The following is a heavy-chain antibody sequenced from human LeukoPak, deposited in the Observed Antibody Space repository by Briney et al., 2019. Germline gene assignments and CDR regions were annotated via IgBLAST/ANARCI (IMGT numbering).Heavy chain of an antibody. CDR3: AKERDTAMITVDY. D-gene: IGHD5-18*01. Sequence: GGSLRLSCAASGFTFSSYVMHWVRQAPGKGLEWVAFIRYDGSNKYYADSVKGRFTISRDNSKNTLYLQMNSLRAEDTAVYYCAKERDTAMITVDYWGQGTLVTVSS. J-gene: IGHJ4*02. V-gene: IGHV3-30*02. CDR2: IRYDGSNK. CDR1: GFTFSSYV.